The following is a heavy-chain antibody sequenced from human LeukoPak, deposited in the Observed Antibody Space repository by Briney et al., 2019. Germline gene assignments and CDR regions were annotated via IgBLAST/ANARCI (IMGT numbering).Heavy chain of an antibody. CDR3: ARSMVRGVIITRVIPIRHYYYYMDV. D-gene: IGHD3-10*01. CDR2: INPSGGST. CDR1: GYTFTSYD. J-gene: IGHJ6*03. Sequence: GASVKVSCKASGYTFTSYDINWVRQAPGQGLEWMGIINPSGGSTSYAQKFQGRVTMTRDMSTGTVYMELSSLRSEDTAVYYCARSMVRGVIITRVIPIRHYYYYMDVWGKGTTVTVSS. V-gene: IGHV1-46*01.